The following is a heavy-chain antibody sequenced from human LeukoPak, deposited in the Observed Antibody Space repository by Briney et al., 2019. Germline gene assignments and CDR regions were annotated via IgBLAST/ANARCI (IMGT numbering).Heavy chain of an antibody. Sequence: SETLSLTCTVSGGSISRYYWSWIRPPPGKGLEWIGYIYYSGSTNYNPSLKSRVTISVDTSKNQFSLKLSSVTAADTAVYYCARHSDYYYDSSGLDYWGQGTLVTVSS. CDR3: ARHSDYYYDSSGLDY. D-gene: IGHD3-22*01. CDR1: GGSISRYY. J-gene: IGHJ4*02. CDR2: IYYSGST. V-gene: IGHV4-59*08.